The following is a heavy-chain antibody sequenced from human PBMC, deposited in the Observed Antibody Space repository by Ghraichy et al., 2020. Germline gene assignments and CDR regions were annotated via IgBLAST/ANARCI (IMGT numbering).Heavy chain of an antibody. V-gene: IGHV4-61*01. CDR2: IYYSGST. D-gene: IGHD4-17*01. CDR1: GGSVSSGSYY. CDR3: AREPLSDYGDRPIQIDY. Sequence: SETLSLTCTVSGGSVSSGSYYWSWIRQPPGKGLEWIGYIYYSGSTNYNPSLKSRVTISVDTSKNQFSLKLSSVTAADTAVYYCAREPLSDYGDRPIQIDYWGQGTLVTVSS. J-gene: IGHJ4*02.